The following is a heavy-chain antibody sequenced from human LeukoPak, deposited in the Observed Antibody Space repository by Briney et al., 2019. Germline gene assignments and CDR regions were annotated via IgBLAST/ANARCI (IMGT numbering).Heavy chain of an antibody. V-gene: IGHV3-30*02. CDR2: IRYDGSDK. J-gene: IGHJ4*02. Sequence: QAGGSLRLSCVASGFSFSNYGMHWVRQAPGKGLEWVAIIRYDGSDKYYAESVKGRFTISRDNSKNTLYLQMNSLRVEDTAVYYCAKVNNWNDYWGQGTLVTVSS. D-gene: IGHD1-20*01. CDR1: GFSFSNYG. CDR3: AKVNNWNDY.